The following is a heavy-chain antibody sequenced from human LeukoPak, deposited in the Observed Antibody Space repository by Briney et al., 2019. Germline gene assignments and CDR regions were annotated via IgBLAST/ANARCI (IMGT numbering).Heavy chain of an antibody. V-gene: IGHV1-2*06. CDR1: GYTFTGYY. CDR2: INPNSGGT. D-gene: IGHD6-13*01. J-gene: IGHJ4*02. CDR3: ARDPARVAAAAYADY. Sequence: ASVKVSCKASGYTFTGYYMHWVRQAPGQGLEWMGRINPNSGGTNYAQKFQGRVTMTRDTSISTAYMELSRLRSDDTAVYYCARDPARVAAAAYADYWGQGTLVTVSS.